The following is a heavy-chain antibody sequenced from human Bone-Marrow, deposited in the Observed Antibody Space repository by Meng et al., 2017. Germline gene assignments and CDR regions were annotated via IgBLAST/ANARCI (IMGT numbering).Heavy chain of an antibody. V-gene: IGHV3-30*04. J-gene: IGHJ6*02. Sequence: GESLKISCAASGFTFSSYAMHWVRQAPGKGLEWVAVISYDGSNKYYADSVKGRFTISRDNAKNSLYLQMNSLRAEDTAVYYCARDRRCSGGSCYPGYYYGMDVWGQGTTVTVSS. CDR3: ARDRRCSGGSCYPGYYYGMDV. CDR2: ISYDGSNK. D-gene: IGHD2-15*01. CDR1: GFTFSSYA.